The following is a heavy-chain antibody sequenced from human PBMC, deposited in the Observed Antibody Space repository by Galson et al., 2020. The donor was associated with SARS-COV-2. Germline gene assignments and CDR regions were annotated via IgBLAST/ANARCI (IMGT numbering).Heavy chain of an antibody. CDR1: GGSISSYY. CDR2: IYYSGST. Sequence: SETLSLTCTVSGGSISSYYWSWIRQPPGKGLEWIGYIYYSGSTNYNPSLKSRVTISVDTSKNQFSLKLSSVTAADTAVYYCARHSGSYYWIDYWGQGTLVTVSS. CDR3: ARHSGSYYWIDY. D-gene: IGHD1-26*01. J-gene: IGHJ4*02. V-gene: IGHV4-59*08.